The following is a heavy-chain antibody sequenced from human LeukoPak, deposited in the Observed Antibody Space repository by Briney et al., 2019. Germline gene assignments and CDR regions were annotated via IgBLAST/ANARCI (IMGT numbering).Heavy chain of an antibody. D-gene: IGHD6-13*01. J-gene: IGHJ4*02. V-gene: IGHV1-3*01. CDR3: ASLYSSSWTNDY. CDR2: INAGNGNT. CDR1: GYTFTSYA. Sequence: ASVKVSCKASGYTFTSYAMHWVRQAPGQRLEWMGWINAGNGNTKYSQKFQGRVTITRDTSASTAYMEPSSLRSEDTAVYYCASLYSSSWTNDYWGQGTLVTVSS.